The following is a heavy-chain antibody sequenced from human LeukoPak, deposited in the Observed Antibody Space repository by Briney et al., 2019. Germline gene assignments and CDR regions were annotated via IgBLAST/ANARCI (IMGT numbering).Heavy chain of an antibody. CDR1: GGTFSSYA. CDR2: IIPTFGTA. CDR3: ARVYDYGPYYYGMDV. V-gene: IGHV1-69*13. D-gene: IGHD4-17*01. Sequence: SVKVSCTASGGTFSSYAISWVRQAPGQGLEWMGGIIPTFGTANYAQKFQGRVTITADESTSTAYMELSSLRSEDTAVYYCARVYDYGPYYYGMDVWGQGTTVTVSS. J-gene: IGHJ6*02.